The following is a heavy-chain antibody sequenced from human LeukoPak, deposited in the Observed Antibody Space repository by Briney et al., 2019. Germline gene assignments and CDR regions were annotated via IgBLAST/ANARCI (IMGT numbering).Heavy chain of an antibody. D-gene: IGHD2-21*01. CDR2: INPNSGGT. Sequence: GASVKVSCXAPGYTFTGYYMHWVRQAPGQGLEWMGWINPNSGGTNYAQKFQGRVTMTRDTSISTAYMELSRLRSDDTAVYYCARDLCGGDCYHPGWFDPWGQGTLVTVSS. CDR3: ARDLCGGDCYHPGWFDP. J-gene: IGHJ5*02. CDR1: GYTFTGYY. V-gene: IGHV1-2*02.